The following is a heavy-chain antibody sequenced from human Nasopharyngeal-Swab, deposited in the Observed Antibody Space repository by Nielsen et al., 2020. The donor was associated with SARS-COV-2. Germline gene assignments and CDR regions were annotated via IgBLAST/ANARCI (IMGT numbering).Heavy chain of an antibody. V-gene: IGHV3-7*03. D-gene: IGHD6-6*01. Sequence: GGSLRLSCAASGFTFSSYWMSWVRQAPGKGLEWVANIKQDGSEKYYVDPVKGRFTISRDNAKNSLYLQMNSLRAEDTAVYYCARDALVPTPYFDYWGQGTLVTVSS. CDR2: IKQDGSEK. J-gene: IGHJ4*02. CDR1: GFTFSSYW. CDR3: ARDALVPTPYFDY.